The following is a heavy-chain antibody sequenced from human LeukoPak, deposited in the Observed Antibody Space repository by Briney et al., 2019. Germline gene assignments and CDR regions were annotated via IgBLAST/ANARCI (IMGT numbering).Heavy chain of an antibody. Sequence: ASVKVSCNASGYTFTSYAMHWVRQAPGQRLEWMGWTNAGNGNTKYSQKFQGRVTITRDTSASTAYMELSSLRSEDTAVYYCARVGDCSGGSCYYYYGMDVWGQGTTVTVSS. D-gene: IGHD2-15*01. CDR1: GYTFTSYA. J-gene: IGHJ6*02. CDR2: TNAGNGNT. V-gene: IGHV1-3*01. CDR3: ARVGDCSGGSCYYYYGMDV.